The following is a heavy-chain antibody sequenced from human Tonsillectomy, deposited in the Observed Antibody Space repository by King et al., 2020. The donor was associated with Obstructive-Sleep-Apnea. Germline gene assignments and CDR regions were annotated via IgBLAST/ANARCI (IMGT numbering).Heavy chain of an antibody. D-gene: IGHD3-10*01. V-gene: IGHV1-2*04. CDR3: AREGTFNTPMAFFDY. CDR1: GYTFTGYY. CDR2: INPNSGGT. Sequence: VQLVESGAEVKKPGASVKVSCKASGYTFTGYYMHWVRQAPGQGLEWMGWINPNSGGTNYAQKFQGWVTMTRDTSISTAYMELSRLRSDDTAVYYCAREGTFNTPMAFFDYGAQGPLSPSPQ. J-gene: IGHJ4*03.